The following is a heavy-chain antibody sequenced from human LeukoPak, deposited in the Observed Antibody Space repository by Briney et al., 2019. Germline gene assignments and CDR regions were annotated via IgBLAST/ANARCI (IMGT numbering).Heavy chain of an antibody. V-gene: IGHV4-4*02. CDR1: GFIFSSYS. D-gene: IGHD2-2*01. CDR2: IHDDGGF. J-gene: IGHJ4*02. Sequence: GSLRLSCAASGFIFSSYSMSWVRQPPGKGLEWIGEIHDDGGFHCNPLLKGRVAMSMDRSQNQFSLRLSSVTAADTAVYYCARDLGYQLLYWGQGIQVTVSS. CDR3: ARDLGYQLLY.